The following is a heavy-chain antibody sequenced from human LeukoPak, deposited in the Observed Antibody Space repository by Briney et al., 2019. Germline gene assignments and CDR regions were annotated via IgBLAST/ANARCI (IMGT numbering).Heavy chain of an antibody. V-gene: IGHV4-34*01. D-gene: IGHD5-12*01. CDR3: ARGQDIVATIVRPRNYYYMDV. J-gene: IGHJ6*03. Sequence: SETLSLTCAVYGGSFSGYYRSWMRQPPGKGLEWIGEINHSGSTNYNPSLKSQVTISVDTSRNQFSLKLSSVTAADTAVYYCARGQDIVATIVRPRNYYYMDVWGKGTTVTVSS. CDR2: INHSGST. CDR1: GGSFSGYY.